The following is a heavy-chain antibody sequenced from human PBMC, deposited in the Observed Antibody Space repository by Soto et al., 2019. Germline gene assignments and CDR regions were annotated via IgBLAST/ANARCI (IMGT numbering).Heavy chain of an antibody. CDR2: ISGSGGST. V-gene: IGHV3-23*01. D-gene: IGHD3-3*01. CDR1: GFTFSSYA. J-gene: IGHJ4*02. CDR3: AKGVIFGVVGALDY. Sequence: EVQLLESGGGLVQPGGSLRLSCAASGFTFSSYAVSWVRQAPGKGLEWVSAISGSGGSTYYADSVKGRFTISRDNSKNTLYLQMNSLRAEDTAVYYCAKGVIFGVVGALDYWGQGTLVTVSS.